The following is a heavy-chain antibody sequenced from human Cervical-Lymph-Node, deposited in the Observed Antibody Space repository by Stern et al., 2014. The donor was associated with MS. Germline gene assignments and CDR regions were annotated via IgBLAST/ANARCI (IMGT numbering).Heavy chain of an antibody. CDR2: ISYDGSNK. V-gene: IGHV3-30*18. Sequence: VQLVESGGGVVQPGRSLRLSCAASGFTFSSYGMHWVRQAPGKGLEWVAVISYDGSNKYYADSVKGRFTISRDNSKNTLYLQMNSLRAEDTAVYYCAKDAAIAVAGTGYDYWGQGTLVTVSS. J-gene: IGHJ4*02. CDR1: GFTFSSYG. CDR3: AKDAAIAVAGTGYDY. D-gene: IGHD6-19*01.